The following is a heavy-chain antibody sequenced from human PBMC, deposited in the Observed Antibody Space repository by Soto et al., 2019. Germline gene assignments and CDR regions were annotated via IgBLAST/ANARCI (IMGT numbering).Heavy chain of an antibody. CDR3: ASLGLYDYIWGSYRSNFDY. Sequence: EVQLVESGGGLVQPGGSLRLSCAASGFTFSSYWMSWVRQVPGKGLEWVANIKQDGSEKYYVDSVKGRFTISRDNAKNSLYLQMNSLRAEDTAVYYCASLGLYDYIWGSYRSNFDYWGQGTLVTVSS. V-gene: IGHV3-7*01. D-gene: IGHD3-16*02. CDR1: GFTFSSYW. CDR2: IKQDGSEK. J-gene: IGHJ4*02.